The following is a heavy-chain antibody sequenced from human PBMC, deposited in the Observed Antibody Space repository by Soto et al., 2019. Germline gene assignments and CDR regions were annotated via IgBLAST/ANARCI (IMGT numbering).Heavy chain of an antibody. J-gene: IGHJ3*02. D-gene: IGHD3-3*01. CDR3: ARGGGVGVAGSAAFDM. V-gene: IGHV1-46*01. CDR1: GYPVTAYY. Sequence: QLHLVQSGAVVKKPGASVTVSCSASGYPVTAYYMHWVRQAPGRVLEWMGGINPATGAARYTQTFQGRVTMTRDTATGTVFMELSGLTSEATAVFYCARGGGVGVAGSAAFDMWGQGTLVTVSS. CDR2: INPATGAA.